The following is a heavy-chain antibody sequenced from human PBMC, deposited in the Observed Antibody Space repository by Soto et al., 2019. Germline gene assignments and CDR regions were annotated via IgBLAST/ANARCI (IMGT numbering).Heavy chain of an antibody. Sequence: SETLSLTCNVSGASVGSFYWSWIRQSAGKGLEWIGRVYSTGRATYNPALQGRVTISLDRSNNQLSLEMNSVTAADTAVYFCARDLSGTGLDVWGRGTTVTVSS. J-gene: IGHJ6*02. CDR1: GASVGSFY. CDR3: ARDLSGTGLDV. V-gene: IGHV4-4*07. D-gene: IGHD1-26*01. CDR2: VYSTGRA.